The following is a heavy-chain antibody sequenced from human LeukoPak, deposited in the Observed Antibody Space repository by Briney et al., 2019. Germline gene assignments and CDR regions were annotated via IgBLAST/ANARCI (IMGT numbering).Heavy chain of an antibody. J-gene: IGHJ6*02. V-gene: IGHV3-48*01. D-gene: IGHD2-2*02. CDR1: GFTFSSYS. CDR3: AKGRPLADIVVVPAAIYSYYYGMDV. CDR2: ISTSGGTI. Sequence: GGSLRLSCAASGFTFSSYSMNWVRQAPGKGLEWVSYISTSGGTIYYADSVKGRFTISRDNSKNTLYLQMNSLRAEDTAVYYCAKGRPLADIVVVPAAIYSYYYGMDVWGQGTTVTVSS.